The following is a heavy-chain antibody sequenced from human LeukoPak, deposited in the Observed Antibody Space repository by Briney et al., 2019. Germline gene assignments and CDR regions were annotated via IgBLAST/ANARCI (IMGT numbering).Heavy chain of an antibody. CDR2: ISAYNGNT. V-gene: IGHV1-18*01. CDR3: ARLPHDFWSGYYYYYYGMDV. CDR1: GYTFTSYG. D-gene: IGHD3-3*01. Sequence: GASVKVSCKASGYTFTSYGISWVRQAPGQGLEWMGWISAYNGNTNYAQKLQGRVTMTTDTSTSTAYMELRSLRSDDTAVYYCARLPHDFWSGYYYYYYGMDVWGQGTTVTVSS. J-gene: IGHJ6*02.